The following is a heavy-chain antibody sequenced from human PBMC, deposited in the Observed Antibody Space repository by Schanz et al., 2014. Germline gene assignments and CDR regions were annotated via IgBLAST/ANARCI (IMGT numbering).Heavy chain of an antibody. CDR1: GFMFTKYA. Sequence: VQLVKSGGGVVQPGGSLRLSCVASGFMFTKYAMNWVRQAPGKGLEWVSGISGTGTKTYYADSVKSRFTISRDNSKNTVFLQMSSLRADDTALYYCAKDIGGAVAAPVYDSWGQGTLVTVSS. CDR3: AKDIGGAVAAPVYDS. V-gene: IGHV3-23*04. D-gene: IGHD2-15*01. J-gene: IGHJ4*02. CDR2: ISGTGTKT.